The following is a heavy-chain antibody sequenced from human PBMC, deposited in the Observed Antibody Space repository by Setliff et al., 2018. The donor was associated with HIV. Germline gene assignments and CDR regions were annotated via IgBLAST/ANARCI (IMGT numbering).Heavy chain of an antibody. J-gene: IGHJ4*02. CDR3: ARDRSLRFSQSPSLNYFDS. Sequence: LSLTCAVFSYSIDNGYYWAWIRQAPGKGLEWIGRIYNSGNTDYNPSLRSRATISVDISKNRFSLKLTSVAATDTAVYFCARDRSLRFSQSPSLNYFDSWGQGAQVTVSS. D-gene: IGHD5-12*01. V-gene: IGHV4-38-2*02. CDR1: SYSIDNGYY. CDR2: IYNSGNT.